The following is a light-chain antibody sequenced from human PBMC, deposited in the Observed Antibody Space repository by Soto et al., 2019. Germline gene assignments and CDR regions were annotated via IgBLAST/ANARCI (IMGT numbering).Light chain of an antibody. J-gene: IGLJ1*01. CDR1: SSDVGGYNY. CDR2: EVS. V-gene: IGLV2-14*01. Sequence: QSALTHPASVSGSPGQSITISCTGTSSDVGGYNYVSWYQQHPGKAPKLMIYEVSNRPSGVPNRFSGSKSGNTASLTISGLQAEDEADYYCSSYTSSSTYVFGTGTKVTVL. CDR3: SSYTSSSTYV.